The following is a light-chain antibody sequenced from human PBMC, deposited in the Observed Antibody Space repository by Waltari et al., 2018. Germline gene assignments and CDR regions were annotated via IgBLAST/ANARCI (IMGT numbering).Light chain of an antibody. V-gene: IGLV6-57*04. CDR1: SGSIASDY. J-gene: IGLJ3*02. CDR2: EGS. CDR3: QSYDSNLREV. Sequence: NFMLTQPHSVSESPGKTVIISCTRSSGSIASDYGQWYQQRPGRAPTTVIYEGSHRPSGVPDRFSGSIDSSSNSASLTISGLRTEDEANYYCQSYDSNLREVFGGGTK.